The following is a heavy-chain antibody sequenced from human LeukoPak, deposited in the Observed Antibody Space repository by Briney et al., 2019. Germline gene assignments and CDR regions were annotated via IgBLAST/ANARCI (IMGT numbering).Heavy chain of an antibody. CDR3: ARDPGIAVAGHFDY. CDR2: IYYSGST. Sequence: SETLSLTCTVSGGSISSYYWSWIRQPPGKGMEWIGYIYYSGSTNYNPSLKSRVTISVDTSKNQFSLKLSSVTAADTAVYYCARDPGIAVAGHFDYWGQGTLVTVSS. V-gene: IGHV4-59*01. J-gene: IGHJ4*02. D-gene: IGHD6-19*01. CDR1: GGSISSYY.